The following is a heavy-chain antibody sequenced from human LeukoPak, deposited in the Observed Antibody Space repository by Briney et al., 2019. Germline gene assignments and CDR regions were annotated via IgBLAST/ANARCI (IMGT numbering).Heavy chain of an antibody. CDR3: ARDSYYYDSSGSPRDAFDI. CDR2: TYYRSKWYN. D-gene: IGHD3-22*01. CDR1: GDNVSSKSAA. J-gene: IGHJ3*02. Sequence: SQTLSLTCAISGDNVSSKSAAWNWIRQSPSRGLEWLGRTYYRSKWYNDYAVSVKSRITINPDTSKNQFSLQLNSVTPEDTAVYYCARDSYYYDSSGSPRDAFDIWGQGTMVTVSS. V-gene: IGHV6-1*01.